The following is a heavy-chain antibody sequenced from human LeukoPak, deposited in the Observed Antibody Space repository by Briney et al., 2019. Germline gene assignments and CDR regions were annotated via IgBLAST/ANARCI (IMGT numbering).Heavy chain of an antibody. Sequence: AASVNVSCKASGYTFTSYGISWVRQAPGQGLEWMGWISAYNGNTNYAQKLQGRVTMTTDTSTSTAYMELRSLRSDDTAVYYCARDRTIGYCSGGSCYFDYWGQGTLVTVSS. D-gene: IGHD2-15*01. CDR3: ARDRTIGYCSGGSCYFDY. CDR1: GYTFTSYG. CDR2: ISAYNGNT. V-gene: IGHV1-18*01. J-gene: IGHJ4*02.